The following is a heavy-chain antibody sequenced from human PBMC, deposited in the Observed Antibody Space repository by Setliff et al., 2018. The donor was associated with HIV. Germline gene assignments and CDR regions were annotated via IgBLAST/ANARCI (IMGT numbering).Heavy chain of an antibody. CDR2: ILHSGGT. V-gene: IGHV4-34*12. CDR1: GGSLTGYY. Sequence: SETLSLTCAVHGGSLTGYYWSWIRQPPGKGLEWIGEILHSGGTNYNPSLKSRVTISVDTSKNQFSLRLRSVTAADTAFYYCARHRDPPGTSWIFYYYYMDLWGAGTTVTVSS. D-gene: IGHD6-13*01. CDR3: ARHRDPPGTSWIFYYYYMDL. J-gene: IGHJ6*03.